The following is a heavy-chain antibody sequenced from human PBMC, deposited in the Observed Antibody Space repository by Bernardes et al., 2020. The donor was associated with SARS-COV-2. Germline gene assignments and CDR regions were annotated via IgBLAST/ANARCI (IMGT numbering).Heavy chain of an antibody. CDR2: ISFDENNE. CDR1: GFTFNNYG. D-gene: IGHD6-13*01. V-gene: IGHV3-30*18. Sequence: GGSLRLSCAASGFTFNNYGMHWVRQAPGKGLEWVAVISFDENNEYSADSVKGRFTISRDNSKNTLYLQMNSLRPEDTAVYYCAKGAGVGSWYTPPFDYWGQGTQVTVSS. CDR3: AKGAGVGSWYTPPFDY. J-gene: IGHJ4*02.